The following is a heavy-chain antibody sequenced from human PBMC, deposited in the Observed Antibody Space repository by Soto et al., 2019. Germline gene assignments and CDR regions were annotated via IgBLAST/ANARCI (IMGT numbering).Heavy chain of an antibody. D-gene: IGHD4-17*01. CDR2: ISYDGSNK. Sequence: QVQLVESGGGVVQPGRSLRLSCAASGFTFSSYAMHWVRQAPGKGLEWVAVISYDGSNKYYADSVKGRFTISRDNSKNTLYLQMNSLRAEDTAVYYCANYRSTVTPLGWGQGTLVTVSS. J-gene: IGHJ4*02. V-gene: IGHV3-30-3*01. CDR3: ANYRSTVTPLG. CDR1: GFTFSSYA.